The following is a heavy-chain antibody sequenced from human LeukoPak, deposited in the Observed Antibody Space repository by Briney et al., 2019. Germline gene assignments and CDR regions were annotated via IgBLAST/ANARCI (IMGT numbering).Heavy chain of an antibody. CDR3: ARSSNYDSSGYYYVRRFDP. V-gene: IGHV1-2*06. J-gene: IGHJ5*02. CDR1: GYTFTGYY. Sequence: ASVKVSCKASGYTFTGYYMHWVRQAPGQGLEWMGRTNPNSGGTNYAQKFQGRVTMTRDTSISTAYMELSRLRSDDTAVYYCARSSNYDSSGYYYVRRFDPWGQGTLVTVSS. CDR2: TNPNSGGT. D-gene: IGHD3-22*01.